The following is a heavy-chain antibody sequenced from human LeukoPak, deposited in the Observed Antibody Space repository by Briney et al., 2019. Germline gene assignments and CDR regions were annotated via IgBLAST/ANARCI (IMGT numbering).Heavy chain of an antibody. CDR1: GFTFSSYA. V-gene: IGHV3-30*04. CDR3: AREHGSGSSNAFYFDY. D-gene: IGHD3-10*01. Sequence: GGSLRLSCAAFGFTFSSYAIHWVRQAPGKGLEWVALISYDGSNKYYADSVKGRFTISRDNSRNTLYLQMDSLRPEDTAVYYCAREHGSGSSNAFYFDYWGQGTLVTVSS. J-gene: IGHJ4*02. CDR2: ISYDGSNK.